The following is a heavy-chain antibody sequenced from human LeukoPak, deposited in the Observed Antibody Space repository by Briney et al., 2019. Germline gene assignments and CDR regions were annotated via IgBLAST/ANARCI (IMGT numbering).Heavy chain of an antibody. V-gene: IGHV1-2*02. CDR1: GFSFSNYV. CDR2: INPNSGGT. Sequence: GGSLRLSCAASGFSFSNYVMHWVRQAPGQGLEWMGWINPNSGGTNYAQKFQGRVTMTRDTSISTAYMELSRLRSDDTAVYYCARGPDCSSTSCYLDWFDPWGQGTLVTVSS. CDR3: ARGPDCSSTSCYLDWFDP. D-gene: IGHD2-2*01. J-gene: IGHJ5*02.